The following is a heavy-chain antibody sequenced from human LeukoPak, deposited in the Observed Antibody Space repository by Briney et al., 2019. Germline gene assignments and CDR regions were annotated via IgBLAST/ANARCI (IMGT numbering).Heavy chain of an antibody. CDR3: ARAPQSDFWSGCPDY. D-gene: IGHD3-3*01. Sequence: GGSLRLSCTASGFTFSGYSMNWIRQAPGKGLEWVSSFGTRSTSIYHAGSVKGRFAISRDNSKNTLYLQMNSLRAEDTAVYYCARAPQSDFWSGCPDYWGQGTLVTVSS. CDR2: FGTRSTSI. J-gene: IGHJ4*02. V-gene: IGHV3-21*01. CDR1: GFTFSGYS.